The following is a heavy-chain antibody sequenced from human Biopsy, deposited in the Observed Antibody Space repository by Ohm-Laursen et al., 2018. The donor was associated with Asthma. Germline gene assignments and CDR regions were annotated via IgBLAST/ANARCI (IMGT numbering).Heavy chain of an antibody. J-gene: IGHJ6*02. CDR1: GGTFSNFA. CDR3: ARCQVGYSSGWSLLLKKIYYSGMDV. D-gene: IGHD6-19*01. V-gene: IGHV1-69*13. Sequence: SVKVSCKVPGGTFSNFAISWVRQAPGQGLEWLGGIMTVFGTTNYAQKFQGRVTITADESTSTASMEVTSLRSEDTAIYYCARCQVGYSSGWSLLLKKIYYSGMDVWGQGTAVTVSS. CDR2: IMTVFGTT.